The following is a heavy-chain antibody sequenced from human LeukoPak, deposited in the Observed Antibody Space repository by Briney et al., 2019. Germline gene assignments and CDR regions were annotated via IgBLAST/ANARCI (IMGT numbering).Heavy chain of an antibody. CDR1: GFIFINFV. CDR2: ISRSGAVT. Sequence: PGGSLRLSCSASGFIFINFVVHWVRQAPGKGLEYVSFISRSGAVTSYADSVRGRFTISRDNSKDTVSLQMSSLRDEDTAMYYCARDLSGSYSFDSWGQGTLVTVSS. D-gene: IGHD1-26*01. V-gene: IGHV3-64D*09. J-gene: IGHJ4*02. CDR3: ARDLSGSYSFDS.